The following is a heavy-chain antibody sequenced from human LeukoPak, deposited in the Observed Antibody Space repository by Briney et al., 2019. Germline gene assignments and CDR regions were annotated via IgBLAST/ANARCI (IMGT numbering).Heavy chain of an antibody. Sequence: SGTLSLTCAVSSGSIFSSNWWSWVRQPPGKGLEWIGQIFHSGSTSYSPSLKSRVTISVDKSKNQLSLRLTSVTAADTAVYYCARSPTKRVPEDYWGQGTLVTVSS. CDR3: ARSPTKRVPEDY. J-gene: IGHJ4*02. CDR1: SGSIFSSNW. CDR2: IFHSGST. V-gene: IGHV4-4*02. D-gene: IGHD2-2*01.